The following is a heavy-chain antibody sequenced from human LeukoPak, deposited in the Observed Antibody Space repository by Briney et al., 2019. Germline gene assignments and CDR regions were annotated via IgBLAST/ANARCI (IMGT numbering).Heavy chain of an antibody. J-gene: IGHJ3*02. D-gene: IGHD3-3*01. Sequence: GGSLRLSCAASGFTFSSYSMNWVRQAPGKGLEWVSSISSSSSYIYYADSVKGRFTISRDNAKNSLYLQMNSLRAEDTAVYYCARANGIRFLEWLLDPDAFDIWGQGTMVTVSS. CDR3: ARANGIRFLEWLLDPDAFDI. CDR1: GFTFSSYS. CDR2: ISSSSSYI. V-gene: IGHV3-21*01.